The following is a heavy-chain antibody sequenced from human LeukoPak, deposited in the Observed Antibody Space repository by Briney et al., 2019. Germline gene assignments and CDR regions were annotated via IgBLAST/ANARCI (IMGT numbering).Heavy chain of an antibody. V-gene: IGHV3-43D*03. J-gene: IGHJ6*04. D-gene: IGHD3-10*02. CDR2: ISWDGGST. Sequence: GGSLGLSCAASGFTFDDYAMHWVRQAPGKGLEWVSPISWDGGSTYYADSVKGRFTISTDNANNPPYLQMKSPRAQGTAVYYCAELGITMIGGVWGKGTTVTISS. CDR1: GFTFDDYA. CDR3: AELGITMIGGV.